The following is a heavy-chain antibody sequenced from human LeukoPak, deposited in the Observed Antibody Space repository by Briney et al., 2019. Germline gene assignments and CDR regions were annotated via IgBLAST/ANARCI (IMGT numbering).Heavy chain of an antibody. D-gene: IGHD3-22*01. CDR1: GFTFSSYG. V-gene: IGHV3-33*01. CDR2: IWYDGSNK. Sequence: GGSLRLSCAASGFTFSSYGMHWVRQAPGEGLEWVAVIWYDGSNKYYADSVKGRFTISRDNSKNTLYLQMNSLRAEDTAVYYCARHYDSNSYGPGYWGQGTLVTVSS. CDR3: ARHYDSNSYGPGY. J-gene: IGHJ4*02.